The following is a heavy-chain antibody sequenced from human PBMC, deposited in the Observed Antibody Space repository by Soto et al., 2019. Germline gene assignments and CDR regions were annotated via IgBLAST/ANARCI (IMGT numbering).Heavy chain of an antibody. J-gene: IGHJ5*02. CDR1: GGSISSSSYY. CDR2: IYYSGST. Sequence: PSETLSLTCTVSGGSISSSSYYWGWIRQPPGKGREWIGSIYYSGSTYYNPSLKSRVTISVDTSKNQFSLKLSSVTAADTAVYYCARHLDFWSGYPPRWFDPWGQGTLVTVSS. CDR3: ARHLDFWSGYPPRWFDP. D-gene: IGHD3-3*01. V-gene: IGHV4-39*01.